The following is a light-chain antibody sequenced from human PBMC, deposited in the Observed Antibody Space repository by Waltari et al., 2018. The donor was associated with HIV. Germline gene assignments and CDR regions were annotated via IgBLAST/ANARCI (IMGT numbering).Light chain of an antibody. CDR2: EAS. Sequence: DIQMTQFPSTLSASVGDRVTITCRSGQDISTWLAGYRQKAGEAPNLLIYEASSLESGAPLRFSGRGSGTEFTLTISSVQPGDFATYYCQQYKSSPTFGQGTRLDFK. V-gene: IGKV1-5*03. CDR3: QQYKSSPT. CDR1: QDISTW. J-gene: IGKJ5*01.